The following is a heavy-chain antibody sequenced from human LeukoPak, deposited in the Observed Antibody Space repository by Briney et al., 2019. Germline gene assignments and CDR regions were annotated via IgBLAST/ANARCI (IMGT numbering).Heavy chain of an antibody. D-gene: IGHD3-22*01. J-gene: IGHJ4*02. CDR1: GFTFSRYS. Sequence: GGSLRLSCAASGFTFSRYSMTWVRQAPGKGLEWISFISSSRSTTYYADSVKGRCTISRDNGKNSMYLQMHSLRAEDTAVYYCARTPWYYDSSGYSGVDYWGQGALVTVSS. CDR3: ARTPWYYDSSGYSGVDY. V-gene: IGHV3-48*01. CDR2: ISSSRSTT.